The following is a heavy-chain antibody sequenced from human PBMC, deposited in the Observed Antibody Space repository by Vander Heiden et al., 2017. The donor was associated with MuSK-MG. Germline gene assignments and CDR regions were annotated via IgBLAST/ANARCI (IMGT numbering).Heavy chain of an antibody. CDR3: ASRQLVAFDI. J-gene: IGHJ3*02. D-gene: IGHD6-6*01. V-gene: IGHV1-69*04. Sequence: QVQLAQSGAEVKKPGSSVTVSCKSYGRTFCSYAIGWVRQAPGHGLVWMGRITPILAIAIDAQKFQGRVTITAHKSTSTAYMEMCSQRSEDTAVYYCASRQLVAFDIWGQGTMVTVSS. CDR1: GRTFCSYA. CDR2: ITPILAIA.